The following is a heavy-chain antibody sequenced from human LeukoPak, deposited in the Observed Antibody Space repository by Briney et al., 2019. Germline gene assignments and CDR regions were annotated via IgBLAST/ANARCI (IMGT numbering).Heavy chain of an antibody. D-gene: IGHD5-24*01. CDR2: IRYDGSNK. CDR1: GFTFSSYG. V-gene: IGHV3-30*02. CDR3: ARVWDGYNSPHFDY. Sequence: GGSLRLSCAASGFTFSSYGMHWVRQAPGKGLEWVAFIRYDGSNKYYADSVKGRFTISRDNSKNTLYLQMNSLRAEDTAVYYCARVWDGYNSPHFDYWGQGTLVTVSS. J-gene: IGHJ4*02.